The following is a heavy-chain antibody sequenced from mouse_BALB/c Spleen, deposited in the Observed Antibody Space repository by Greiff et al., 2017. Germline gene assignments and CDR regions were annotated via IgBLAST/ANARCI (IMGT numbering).Heavy chain of an antibody. CDR1: GFTFSDYY. CDR2: ISDGGSYT. V-gene: IGHV5-4*02. D-gene: IGHD2-14*01. J-gene: IGHJ3*01. Sequence: EVQRVESGGGLVKPGGSLKLSCAASGFTFSDYYMYWVRQTPEKRLEWVATISDGGSYTYYPDSVKGRFTISRDNAKNNLYLQMSSLKSEDTAMYYCARPYRYEEAWFAYWGQGTLVTVSA. CDR3: ARPYRYEEAWFAY.